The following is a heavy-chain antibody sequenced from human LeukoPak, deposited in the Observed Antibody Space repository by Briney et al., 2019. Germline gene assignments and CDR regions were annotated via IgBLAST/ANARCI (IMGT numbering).Heavy chain of an antibody. V-gene: IGHV3-11*01. CDR3: ARGRLRWQPDAFDI. CDR2: ISSSGSTI. J-gene: IGHJ3*02. D-gene: IGHD4-23*01. Sequence: RGSLRLSCAASGFTFSDYYMSWIRQAPGKGLEWVSYISSSGSTIYYADSVKGRFTISRDNAKNSLYLQMNSLRAEDTAVYYCARGRLRWQPDAFDIWGQGTMVTVSS. CDR1: GFTFSDYY.